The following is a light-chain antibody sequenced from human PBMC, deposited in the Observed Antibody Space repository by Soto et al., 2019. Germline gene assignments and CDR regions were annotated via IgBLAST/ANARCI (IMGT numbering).Light chain of an antibody. CDR2: DAS. CDR3: QQRSNWPRLT. CDR1: QSVSSY. Sequence: EMVLTQSPATLSLSPGERATLSCRASQSVSSYLAWYQQKPGQAPRLLIYDASNRATGIPARFSGSGSGTDFPLTISSLEPEDFAVYYCQQRSNWPRLTFGGGTKVEIK. J-gene: IGKJ4*01. V-gene: IGKV3-11*01.